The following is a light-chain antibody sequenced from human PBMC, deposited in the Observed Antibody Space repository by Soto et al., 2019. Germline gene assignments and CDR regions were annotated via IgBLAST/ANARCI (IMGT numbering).Light chain of an antibody. Sequence: QSVLTQPPSASGTPGQRVTISCSGSASNIGSVTVNWYQQLPGTAPKLLIYSNNQRPSGVPDRFSGSKSGTSASLAISGLQSEDEAVYYCAAWDDSLDGFVFGPGTQLTVL. CDR3: AAWDDSLDGFV. J-gene: IGLJ1*01. CDR2: SNN. CDR1: ASNIGSVT. V-gene: IGLV1-44*01.